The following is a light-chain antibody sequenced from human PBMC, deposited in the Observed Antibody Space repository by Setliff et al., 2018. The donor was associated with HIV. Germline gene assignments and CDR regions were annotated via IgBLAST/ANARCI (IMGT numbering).Light chain of an antibody. J-gene: IGLJ1*01. CDR1: SSNIGSNT. CDR3: AAWDDRLTGYV. V-gene: IGLV1-44*01. CDR2: SSN. Sequence: QSVLTQPPSVSAAPGQKVTISCSGSSSNIGSNTVNWYQQLPGTAPKLLMYSSNERPSGVPDRFSGSKSGTSASLAISGLQSEDEADYYCAAWDDRLTGYVFGTGTKVTVL.